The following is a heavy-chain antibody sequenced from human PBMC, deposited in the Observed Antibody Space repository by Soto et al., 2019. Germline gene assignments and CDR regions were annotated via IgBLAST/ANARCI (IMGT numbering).Heavy chain of an antibody. J-gene: IGHJ4*02. Sequence: GGSLRLSCAASGFDFSNTWIHWVRQVPGQGLVWVSRINSDGSSIIYAESVKGRFTLSRDNAKNTVHLQMSGLRVEDTAVYYCAKDWYHTLDSWGQGSPVTVS. V-gene: IGHV3-74*01. CDR1: GFDFSNTW. CDR3: AKDWYHTLDS. CDR2: INSDGSSI. D-gene: IGHD1-20*01.